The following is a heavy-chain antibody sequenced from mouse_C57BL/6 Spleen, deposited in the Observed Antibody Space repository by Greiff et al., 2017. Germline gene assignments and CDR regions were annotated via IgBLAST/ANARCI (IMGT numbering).Heavy chain of an antibody. CDR2: INSDGGST. CDR3: ARRGCGEYFDV. Sequence: EVKLVESGGGLVQPGESLKLSCESTEYAFPSHDMSWVRKTPEKRLELVAAINSDGGSTYYPDTMERRFIISRDNTKKTLYLQMSSLRSEDTALYYCARRGCGEYFDVWGTGTTVTVSS. CDR1: EYAFPSHD. D-gene: IGHD3-3*01. V-gene: IGHV5-2*01. J-gene: IGHJ1*03.